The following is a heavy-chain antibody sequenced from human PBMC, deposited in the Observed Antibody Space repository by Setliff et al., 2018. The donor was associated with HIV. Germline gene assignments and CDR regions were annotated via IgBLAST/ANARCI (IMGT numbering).Heavy chain of an antibody. CDR1: GFTFSSYA. CDR2: ISGSGGST. D-gene: IGHD3-10*01. V-gene: IGHV3-23*01. CDR3: ATQRAQGSAFDI. Sequence: GGSLRLSCAASGFTFSSYAMSWVRQAPGKGLEWVSAISGSGGSTYYADSVKGRFTISRDNSKNTLYLQMNSLRAEDTAVYYCATQRAQGSAFDIWGQGTMVTVSS. J-gene: IGHJ3*02.